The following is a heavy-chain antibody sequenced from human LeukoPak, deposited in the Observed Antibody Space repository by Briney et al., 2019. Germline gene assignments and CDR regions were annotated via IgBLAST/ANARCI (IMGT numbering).Heavy chain of an antibody. Sequence: ASVKVSCKASGGTFSSYAISWVRQAPGQGLEWMGGIIPIFGTANYAQKLRGRVTITADESTSTAYMGLSSLRSEDTAVYYCARDDGVGFIPWGQGTLVTVSS. D-gene: IGHD5-24*01. V-gene: IGHV1-69*13. CDR2: IIPIFGTA. CDR3: ARDDGVGFIP. J-gene: IGHJ5*02. CDR1: GGTFSSYA.